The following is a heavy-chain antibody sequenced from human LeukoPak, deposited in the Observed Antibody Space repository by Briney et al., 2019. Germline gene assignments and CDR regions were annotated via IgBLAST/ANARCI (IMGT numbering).Heavy chain of an antibody. J-gene: IGHJ4*02. CDR3: ARDFLDIVVVTASGYFDY. CDR2: INPSGGST. D-gene: IGHD2-21*02. V-gene: IGHV1-46*01. Sequence: ASVKVSCKASGYPFTSYYMHWVRQAPGQGLGWMGIINPSGGSTSYAQKFQGRVTMTRDTSTSTVYMELSSLRSEDTTVYYCARDFLDIVVVTASGYFDYWGQGTLVTVSS. CDR1: GYPFTSYY.